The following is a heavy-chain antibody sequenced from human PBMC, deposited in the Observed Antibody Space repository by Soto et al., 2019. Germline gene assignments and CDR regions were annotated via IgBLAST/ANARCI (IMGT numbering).Heavy chain of an antibody. CDR3: AKVAKSGVVIEYFDS. CDR2: VSYDGSIE. Sequence: GGSLSLSWTGSGGTFSSYAMHWVRMAPGKGLEWVAVVSYDGSIENYADSVRGRFTISRDNSKNTLYLQMDTLRADDTAVYYCAKVAKSGVVIEYFDSWGQGSLVTVSS. V-gene: IGHV3-30*04. D-gene: IGHD3-3*01. CDR1: GGTFSSYA. J-gene: IGHJ4*02.